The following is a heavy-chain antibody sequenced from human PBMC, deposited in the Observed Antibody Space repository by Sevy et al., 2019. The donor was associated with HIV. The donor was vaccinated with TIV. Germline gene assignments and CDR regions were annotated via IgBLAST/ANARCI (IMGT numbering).Heavy chain of an antibody. V-gene: IGHV3-7*01. D-gene: IGHD3-10*01. Sequence: GGSLRLSCAASGFTFSNYWMSWVRQAPGKGPEWVAHINQDGSEKYYGDPVKGRFTVSRDNAKNSLYLQMNSLRDEDTAVYYCASAPYGSGSSYYFDYWGQGARVTVSS. J-gene: IGHJ4*02. CDR1: GFTFSNYW. CDR2: INQDGSEK. CDR3: ASAPYGSGSSYYFDY.